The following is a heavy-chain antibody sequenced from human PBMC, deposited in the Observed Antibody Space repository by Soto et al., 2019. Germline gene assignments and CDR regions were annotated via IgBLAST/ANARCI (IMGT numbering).Heavy chain of an antibody. CDR1: GYTVTSHD. J-gene: IGHJ5*02. V-gene: IGHV1-8*01. D-gene: IGHD2-2*01. Sequence: QVQLVQSGAEVKKLGASVKVSCKASGYTVTSHDSKWMRQATGQGLEWMGWMNPNSGHTNYAQKFQGRVTMTRDTSISTAYMELTNLRSEDTAIYYCASDMSTTWGQGTLVTVSS. CDR3: ASDMSTT. CDR2: MNPNSGHT.